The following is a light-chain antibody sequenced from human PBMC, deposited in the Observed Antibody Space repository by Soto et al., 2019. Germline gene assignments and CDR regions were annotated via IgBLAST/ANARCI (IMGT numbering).Light chain of an antibody. CDR3: QQSYNIPYT. V-gene: IGKV1-39*01. CDR1: QSVSRY. J-gene: IGKJ2*01. CDR2: AAS. Sequence: DIQMTQSPSSLSASVGDRVTINCRASQSVSRYLNCYQQKPGKAPNLLIHAASSSQSGVPSRFSGRGSGTDFTLTISSLQPEDFASYYCQQSYNIPYTFGQGNNLEI.